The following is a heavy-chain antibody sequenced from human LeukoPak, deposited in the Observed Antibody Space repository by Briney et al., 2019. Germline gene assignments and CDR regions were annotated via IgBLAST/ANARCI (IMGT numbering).Heavy chain of an antibody. D-gene: IGHD1-7*01. Sequence: GRSLRLPCAASGFTFSSYAMHWVRQAPGKGLEWVAVISYDGSNKYYADSVKGRFTISRDNSKNTLYLQMNSLRAEDTAVYYCARDRWNYALYYFDYWGQGTLVTVSS. V-gene: IGHV3-30-3*01. J-gene: IGHJ4*02. CDR2: ISYDGSNK. CDR3: ARDRWNYALYYFDY. CDR1: GFTFSSYA.